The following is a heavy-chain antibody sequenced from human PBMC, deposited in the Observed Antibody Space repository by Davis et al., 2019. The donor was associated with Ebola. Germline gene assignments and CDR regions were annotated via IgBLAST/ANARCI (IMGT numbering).Heavy chain of an antibody. V-gene: IGHV1-69*13. CDR3: ARASGYSRLGDY. J-gene: IGHJ4*02. Sequence: SVKVSCKASGYTFTSYYMHWVRQAPGQGLEWMGGIIPIFGTANYAQKFQGRVTITADESTSTAYMELSSLRSEDTAVYYCARASGYSRLGDYWGQGTLVTVSS. CDR2: IIPIFGTA. CDR1: GYTFTSYY. D-gene: IGHD3-22*01.